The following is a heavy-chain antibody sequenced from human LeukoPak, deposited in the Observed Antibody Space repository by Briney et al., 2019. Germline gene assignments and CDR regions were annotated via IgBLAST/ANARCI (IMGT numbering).Heavy chain of an antibody. V-gene: IGHV3-64*01. Sequence: GGSLXXSCAASGFTFSSYAMHWVRQAPGKGLEYVSAISSNGGSTYYANSVKGRFTISRDNSKNTLYLKMGSLRAEDMAVYYCAELGITMIGGVWGKGTTVTISS. CDR2: ISSNGGST. CDR3: AELGITMIGGV. J-gene: IGHJ6*04. CDR1: GFTFSSYA. D-gene: IGHD3-10*02.